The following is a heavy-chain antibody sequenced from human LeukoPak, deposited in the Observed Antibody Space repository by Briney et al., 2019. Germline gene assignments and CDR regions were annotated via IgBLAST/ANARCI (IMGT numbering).Heavy chain of an antibody. CDR3: ASFEGGLRLS. V-gene: IGHV3-66*02. D-gene: IGHD3-16*01. CDR2: IYSGGST. J-gene: IGHJ5*02. Sequence: PEGSLRLSCAASGLTVSSSYMSWVRQAPGKGLEWVSVIYSGGSTYYADSVKGRFTTSRDNSKNTPFLQMNSLRAEDTAVYYCASFEGGLRLSWGQGTLVTVSS. CDR1: GLTVSSSY.